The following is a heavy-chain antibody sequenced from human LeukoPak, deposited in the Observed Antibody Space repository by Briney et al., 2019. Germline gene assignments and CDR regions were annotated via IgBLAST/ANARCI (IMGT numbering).Heavy chain of an antibody. CDR2: ISSSGSTI. CDR3: ARGYYGSGSYLPPQIDY. D-gene: IGHD3-10*01. Sequence: LSLTCAVYGGSFSGYYWSWIRQAPGKGLEWVSYISSSGSTIYYAGSVKGRFTISRDNAKNSLYLQMNSLRAEDTAVYYCARGYYGSGSYLPPQIDYWGQGTLVTVSS. J-gene: IGHJ4*02. CDR1: GGSFSGYY. V-gene: IGHV3-11*01.